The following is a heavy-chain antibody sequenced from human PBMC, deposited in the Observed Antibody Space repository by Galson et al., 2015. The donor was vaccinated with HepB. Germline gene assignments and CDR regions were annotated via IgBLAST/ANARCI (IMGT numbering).Heavy chain of an antibody. D-gene: IGHD3-22*01. CDR1: GFTFDDYA. J-gene: IGHJ4*02. Sequence: SLRLSCAASGFTFDDYAMHWVRQAPGKGLEWVSGISWNSGSIGYADSVKGRFTISRDNSKNSLYLQMNSLRAEDTALYYCVGGYYFDYWGQGTLVTVSS. CDR3: VGGYYFDY. CDR2: ISWNSGSI. V-gene: IGHV3-9*01.